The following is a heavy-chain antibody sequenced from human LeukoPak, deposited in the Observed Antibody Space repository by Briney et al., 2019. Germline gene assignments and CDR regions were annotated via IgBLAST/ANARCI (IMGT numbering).Heavy chain of an antibody. CDR1: GGSISSYY. Sequence: SETLSLTCSVSGGSISSYYWSRIRQPAGKGLEWIGRIYTSGSTNYNPSLKSRVTMSVDTSKNQFSLKLSSVTAADTAVYYCARELWFGGTYDYWGQGTLVTVSS. D-gene: IGHD3-10*01. V-gene: IGHV4-4*07. CDR2: IYTSGST. J-gene: IGHJ4*02. CDR3: ARELWFGGTYDY.